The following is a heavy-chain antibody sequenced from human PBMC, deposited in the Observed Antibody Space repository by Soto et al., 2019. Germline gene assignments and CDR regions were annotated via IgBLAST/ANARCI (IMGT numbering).Heavy chain of an antibody. CDR2: IYSGGST. D-gene: IGHD6-19*01. Sequence: GGSLRLSCAASGFTVSSNYMSWVRQAPGKGLEWVSVIYSGGSTYYADSVKGRFTISRDNSKNTLYLQMNSPRAEDTAVYYCARDEAGYYYGMDVWGQGTTVTVSS. CDR3: ARDEAGYYYGMDV. V-gene: IGHV3-53*01. J-gene: IGHJ6*02. CDR1: GFTVSSNY.